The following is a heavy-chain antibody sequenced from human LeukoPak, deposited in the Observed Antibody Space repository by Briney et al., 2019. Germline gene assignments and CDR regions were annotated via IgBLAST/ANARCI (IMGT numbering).Heavy chain of an antibody. Sequence: PGGSLRLPCTASGFPFIKYSMNWVRQAPGKGLEWISYIGIDSGNTKYADSVRGRFTISADKAKNSLYLQMNSLRVEDTAVYYCARDHIYAFDNWGQGTLVSVSS. CDR1: GFPFIKYS. D-gene: IGHD5/OR15-5a*01. CDR2: IGIDSGNT. CDR3: ARDHIYAFDN. V-gene: IGHV3-48*01. J-gene: IGHJ4*02.